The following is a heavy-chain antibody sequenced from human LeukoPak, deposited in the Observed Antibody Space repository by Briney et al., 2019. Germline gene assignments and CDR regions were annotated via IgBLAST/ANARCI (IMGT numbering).Heavy chain of an antibody. J-gene: IGHJ4*02. CDR3: ASVGGELTQPSDY. D-gene: IGHD3-16*01. CDR1: GYSFTSYW. Sequence: LGESLKISCKGSGYSFTSYWIGWVRQMPGKGLEWMGIIYPGDSDTRYSPSFQGQVTISADKSISTAYLQWSSLKASDTAMNYCASVGGELTQPSDYWGQGTLVTVSS. V-gene: IGHV5-51*01. CDR2: IYPGDSDT.